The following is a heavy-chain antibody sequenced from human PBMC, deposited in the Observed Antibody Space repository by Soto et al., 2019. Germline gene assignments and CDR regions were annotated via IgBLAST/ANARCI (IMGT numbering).Heavy chain of an antibody. V-gene: IGHV4-59*01. Sequence: SETLSLTCSVSGGSINSYYWSWIRQPPGKGLEWIGYIFYSGRSGSTNYNPSLKSRVTISVDTSKNQFSLKVSSVTAADTAVYYCAKTALGWLDPWCQGTLVT. D-gene: IGHD2-21*02. J-gene: IGHJ5*02. CDR1: GGSINSYY. CDR2: IFYSGRSGST. CDR3: AKTALGWLDP.